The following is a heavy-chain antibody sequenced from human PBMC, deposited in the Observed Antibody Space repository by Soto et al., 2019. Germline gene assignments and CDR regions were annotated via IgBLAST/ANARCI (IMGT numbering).Heavy chain of an antibody. D-gene: IGHD6-25*01. Sequence: PGGSLRLSCAASGFTFSSYAMSWVRQAPGKGLVWVARINGDGSTTTYVDSVKGRFTISRDNAKNTVYLQMNSLRVEDTAVYYCARGSGPRGRPYWGQGILVTVSS. CDR1: GFTFSSYA. CDR3: ARGSGPRGRPY. CDR2: INGDGSTT. V-gene: IGHV3-74*01. J-gene: IGHJ4*02.